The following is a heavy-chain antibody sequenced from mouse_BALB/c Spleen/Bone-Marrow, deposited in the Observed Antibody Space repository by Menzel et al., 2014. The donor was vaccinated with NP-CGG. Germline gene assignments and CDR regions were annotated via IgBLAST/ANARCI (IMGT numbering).Heavy chain of an antibody. Sequence: QLQQSGAELAKPLASAKMSFKVSGYTFTSYWMHWVKQRPGQGLEWIGYINPSTGYTEYNQKFKDKATLTADKSSSPAYMQLSSLTSEDSAVYYCARSNYPAWFVYWGQGTLVTASA. CDR3: ARSNYPAWFVY. D-gene: IGHD2-5*01. J-gene: IGHJ3*01. CDR1: GYTFTSYW. CDR2: INPSTGYT. V-gene: IGHV1-7*01.